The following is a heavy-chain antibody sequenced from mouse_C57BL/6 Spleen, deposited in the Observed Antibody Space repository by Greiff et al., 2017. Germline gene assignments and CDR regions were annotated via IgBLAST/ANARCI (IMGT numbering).Heavy chain of an antibody. V-gene: IGHV1-69*01. CDR2: IDPSDSYT. J-gene: IGHJ3*01. CDR1: GYTFTSYW. D-gene: IGHD2-1*01. Sequence: QVQLKQPGAELVMPGASVKLSCKASGYTFTSYWMHWVKQRPGQGLAWIGEIDPSDSYTNYNQKFKGKSTLTVDKSSSTAYLQLSSLTSEDSAVYYCARGEDGNWFAYWGQGTLVTVSA. CDR3: ARGEDGNWFAY.